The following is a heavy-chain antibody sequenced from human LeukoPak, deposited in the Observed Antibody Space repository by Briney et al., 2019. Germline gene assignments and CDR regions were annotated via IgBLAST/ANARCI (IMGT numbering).Heavy chain of an antibody. D-gene: IGHD2-2*01. CDR3: ARVKVPAAPNDAFDI. V-gene: IGHV4-38-2*01. Sequence: KPSETLSLTCAVSGYSISSGYYWGWIRQPPGKGLEWIGSIYHSGSTYYNPSLKSRVTISVDTSKNQFSLKLSSVTAADTAVYYCARVKVPAAPNDAFDIWDQGTMVTVSS. CDR1: GYSISSGYY. J-gene: IGHJ3*02. CDR2: IYHSGST.